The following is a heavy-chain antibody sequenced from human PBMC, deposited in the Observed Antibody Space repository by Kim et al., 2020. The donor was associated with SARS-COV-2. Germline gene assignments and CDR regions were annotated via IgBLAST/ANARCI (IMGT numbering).Heavy chain of an antibody. CDR3: ARRAMTEGFDAFDI. J-gene: IGHJ3*02. CDR2: IWYDGSNK. Sequence: GGSLRLSCAASGFTFSSYGMHWVRQAPGKGLEWVAVIWYDGSNKYYADSVKGRFTISRDNSKNTLYLQMNSLRAEDTAVYYCARRAMTEGFDAFDIWGQGTMVTVSS. V-gene: IGHV3-33*01. CDR1: GFTFSSYG.